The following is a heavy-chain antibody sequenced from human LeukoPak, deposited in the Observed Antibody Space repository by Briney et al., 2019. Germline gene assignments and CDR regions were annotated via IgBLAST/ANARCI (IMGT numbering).Heavy chain of an antibody. CDR2: INPNSGGT. D-gene: IGHD3-22*01. CDR3: ARFEDYDSSGYYYW. CDR1: GYTFSAYY. V-gene: IGHV1-2*06. Sequence: GASVKVSCKASGYTFSAYYMHWVRQAPGQGLEWMGRINPNSGGTNYAQKFQGRVTMTRDTSTSTVYMELSSLRSEDTAVYYCARFEDYDSSGYYYWWGQGTLVTVSS. J-gene: IGHJ4*02.